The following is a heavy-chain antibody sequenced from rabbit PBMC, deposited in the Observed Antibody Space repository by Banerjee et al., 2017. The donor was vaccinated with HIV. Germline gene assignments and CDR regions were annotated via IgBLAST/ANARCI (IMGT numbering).Heavy chain of an antibody. CDR2: IYAGSSDGT. J-gene: IGHJ4*01. V-gene: IGHV1S45*01. CDR3: ARESSSYYLDL. Sequence: QEQLEESGGDLVKPGAPPTPPATPPGSSSRTTSGKSWVRQAPGKGLEWIACIYAGSSDGTYYASWAKGRFTISKTSSTTVTLQMTSLTAADTATYFCARESSSYYLDLWGPGTLVTVS. CDR1: GSSSRTTSG.